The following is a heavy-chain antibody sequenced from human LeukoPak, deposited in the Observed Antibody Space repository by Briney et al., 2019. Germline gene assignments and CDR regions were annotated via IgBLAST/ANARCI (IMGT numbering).Heavy chain of an antibody. J-gene: IGHJ5*02. V-gene: IGHV5-51*01. CDR3: ARGPSGEVVAANWFDP. CDR1: GYSFTSYW. CDR2: IYPGDSDT. D-gene: IGHD2-15*01. Sequence: GASLKISCKGSGYSFTSYWIGWVRQLPGKGLEWMGIIYPGDSDTRYSPSFQGQVTISADKSISTAYLQWSSLKASDTAMYYCARGPSGEVVAANWFDPWGQGTLVTVSS.